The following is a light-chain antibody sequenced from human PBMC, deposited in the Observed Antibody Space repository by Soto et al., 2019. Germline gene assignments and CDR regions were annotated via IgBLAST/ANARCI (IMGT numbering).Light chain of an antibody. Sequence: QSVLTQSPSVSGAPGQRVTISCTGNSSNIGAPYDVHWYQQLPGTAPKLLIYVNSNRPSGVPDRFSASKSGTSASLAITGLQAEDEADYYCQSYDSSLSAYVFGTGTKLTVL. CDR3: QSYDSSLSAYV. J-gene: IGLJ1*01. V-gene: IGLV1-40*01. CDR2: VNS. CDR1: SSNIGAPYD.